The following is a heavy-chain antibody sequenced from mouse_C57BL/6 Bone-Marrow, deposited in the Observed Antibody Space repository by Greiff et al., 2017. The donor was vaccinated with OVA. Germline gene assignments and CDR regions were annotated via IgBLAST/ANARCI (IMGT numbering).Heavy chain of an antibody. Sequence: ESGPGLVKPSQSLSLTCSVTGYSITSGYYWNWIRQFPGNKLEWMGYISYDGSNNYNPSLKNRISITRDTSKNQFFLKLNSVTTEDTATYYCAKGHYSNYVRVCYFDYWGQGTTLTVSS. CDR1: GYSITSGYY. CDR3: AKGHYSNYVRVCYFDY. D-gene: IGHD2-5*01. CDR2: ISYDGSN. J-gene: IGHJ2*01. V-gene: IGHV3-6*01.